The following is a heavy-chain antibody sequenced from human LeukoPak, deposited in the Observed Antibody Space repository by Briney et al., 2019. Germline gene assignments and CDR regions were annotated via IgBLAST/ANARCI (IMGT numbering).Heavy chain of an antibody. CDR2: ISGSGAGT. J-gene: IGHJ4*02. D-gene: IGHD1-26*01. Sequence: GGSLRLSCAASGFTFSSYAMSWVRQVPGEGLEWVSGISGSGAGTYYADSVKGRFTVSRDNSKNTLYLQMNSMRAEDTAFYYCAKGAVGAPNRLSYWGQGTLVTVSS. CDR1: GFTFSSYA. CDR3: AKGAVGAPNRLSY. V-gene: IGHV3-23*01.